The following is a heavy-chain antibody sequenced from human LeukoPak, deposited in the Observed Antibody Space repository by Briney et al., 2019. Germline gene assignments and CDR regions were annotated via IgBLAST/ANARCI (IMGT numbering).Heavy chain of an antibody. V-gene: IGHV4-59*01. Sequence: SETLSLTCTVSGGSISSYYWSWIRQPPGKGLEWIGYIYYSGSTNYNPSLKSRLTISVDTSKNQFSLNLSSVTAADTAVYYCARGEAGYSYGYYFDYWGQGTLVIVSS. CDR2: IYYSGST. CDR3: ARGEAGYSYGYYFDY. D-gene: IGHD5-18*01. CDR1: GGSISSYY. J-gene: IGHJ4*02.